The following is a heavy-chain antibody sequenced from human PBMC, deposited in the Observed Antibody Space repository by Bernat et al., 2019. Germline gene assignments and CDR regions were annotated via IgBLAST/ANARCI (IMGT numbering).Heavy chain of an antibody. J-gene: IGHJ6*01. Sequence: QVQLVESGGGVVQPGRSLRLSCAASGFTFSSYGMHWVRQAPGKGLEWVAVMSYDGRNKYYVDSVKGRFTGSRDNSKNTLYLQMNSLRVEDTAVYYCAKDHPYGMDVWGQGTTVTVSS. CDR2: MSYDGRNK. CDR3: AKDHPYGMDV. V-gene: IGHV3-30*18. CDR1: GFTFSSYG.